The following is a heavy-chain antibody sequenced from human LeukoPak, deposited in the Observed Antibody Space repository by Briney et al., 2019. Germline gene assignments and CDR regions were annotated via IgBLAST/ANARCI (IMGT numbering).Heavy chain of an antibody. CDR1: GGSISSYY. Sequence: PSETLSLTCTVSGGSISSYYWSWIRQPPGKGLEWIGYIYYSGSTNYNPSLKSRVTISVDTSKNQFSLKLSSVTAADTAVYHCASTVTTRISDAFDIWGQGTMVTVSS. V-gene: IGHV4-59*01. J-gene: IGHJ3*02. CDR3: ASTVTTRISDAFDI. D-gene: IGHD4-17*01. CDR2: IYYSGST.